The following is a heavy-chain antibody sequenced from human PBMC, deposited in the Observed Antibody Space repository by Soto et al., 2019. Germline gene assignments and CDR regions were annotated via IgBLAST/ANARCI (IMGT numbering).Heavy chain of an antibody. Sequence: QVHLVQSGAEVKKPGASVKVSCKASGYTFTSYDINWVRQVAGQGLEWMGWMNPNSGDTAYAQEFQGRVTMSRNTSISIAYMELSSRRPADTAVYYCARGLKMLRVFGLKTYYYYYMDVWGKGTTVTLSS. CDR1: GYTFTSYD. CDR3: ARGLKMLRVFGLKTYYYYYMDV. CDR2: MNPNSGDT. V-gene: IGHV1-8*01. J-gene: IGHJ6*03. D-gene: IGHD3-10*01.